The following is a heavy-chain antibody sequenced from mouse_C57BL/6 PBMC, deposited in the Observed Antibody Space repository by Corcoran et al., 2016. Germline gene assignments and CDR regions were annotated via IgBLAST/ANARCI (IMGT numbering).Heavy chain of an antibody. CDR1: GYSITSGYY. J-gene: IGHJ4*01. D-gene: IGHD1-3*01. Sequence: VRLPASGPGLVKPSQSLSLTCSVPGYSITSGYYWNWIRQFPGNKLEWMGYISYDGSNNYNPSLKNRISISRDTSKNQFFLKLNSVTTEDTATYYCARRGSSYAMDYWGQGTSVTVSS. V-gene: IGHV3-6*01. CDR3: ARRGSSYAMDY. CDR2: ISYDGSN.